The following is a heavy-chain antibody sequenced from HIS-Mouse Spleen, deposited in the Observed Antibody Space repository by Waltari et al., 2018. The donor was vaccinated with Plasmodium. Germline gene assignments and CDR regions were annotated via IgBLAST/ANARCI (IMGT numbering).Heavy chain of an antibody. CDR3: ASSWYWYFNL. CDR2: IKQDGREK. J-gene: IGHJ2*01. D-gene: IGHD6-13*01. Sequence: EVQLVESGGGLVQPGGSLRLSCAASDFPFSSYWISWVRQAPGKGLEWVANIKQDGREKYYVDSVKGRFTISRDNAKNSLYLQMNSLRAEDTAVYYCASSWYWYFNLWGRGTLVTVSS. V-gene: IGHV3-7*01. CDR1: DFPFSSYW.